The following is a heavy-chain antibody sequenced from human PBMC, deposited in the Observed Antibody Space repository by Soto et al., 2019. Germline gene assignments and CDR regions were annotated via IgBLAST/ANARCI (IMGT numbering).Heavy chain of an antibody. CDR3: ARGLPTTVTILQS. J-gene: IGHJ5*02. V-gene: IGHV1-3*01. CDR1: GFPFAGNT. D-gene: IGHD4-17*01. Sequence: QVQLVQSGAEVKKPGASVKVSCKASGFPFAGNTVLWVRQAPGPGLEWMGWINVGNGNTKLSQKFQGRFTLARDTSASTAYMELSSLRSEDTAVYYCARGLPTTVTILQSWGQGTLVTVAS. CDR2: INVGNGNT.